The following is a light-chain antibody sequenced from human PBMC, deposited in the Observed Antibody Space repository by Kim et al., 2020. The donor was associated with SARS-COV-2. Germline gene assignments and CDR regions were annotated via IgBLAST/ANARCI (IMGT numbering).Light chain of an antibody. CDR3: QHYGRFPYT. CDR2: LAS. Sequence: DIQMTQSPSTLSASIGDRVTITCRASQMIDTWLAWYQQKPGKAPKLLIYLASTLENGVPPRFSGSGSGAEFTLTINSLQPDDFATYCCQHYGRFPYTFGQGTKVDIK. J-gene: IGKJ2*01. V-gene: IGKV1-5*03. CDR1: QMIDTW.